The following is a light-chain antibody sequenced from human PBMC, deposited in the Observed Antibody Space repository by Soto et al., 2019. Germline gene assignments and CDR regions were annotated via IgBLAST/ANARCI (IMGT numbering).Light chain of an antibody. J-gene: IGLJ1*01. CDR1: SSDVGGYDY. Sequence: QSALTQPASVSGSPGQSITISCTGTSSDVGGYDYVSWYQQHPGKAPKLMIYEVTNRPSGVSIRFSASKSGDTASLTISGLQAEDEADYYCSSYTSSSTFVFATGTKVTV. V-gene: IGLV2-14*01. CDR2: EVT. CDR3: SSYTSSSTFV.